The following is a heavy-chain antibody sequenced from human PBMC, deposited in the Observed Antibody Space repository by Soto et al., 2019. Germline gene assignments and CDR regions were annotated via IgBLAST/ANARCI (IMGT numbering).Heavy chain of an antibody. CDR3: ARNGGGSGSYYSIDV. D-gene: IGHD1-26*01. J-gene: IGHJ4*02. CDR1: GYTFTGYY. Sequence: ASVKVSCKASGYTFTGYYMHWVRQGPGQGLECMGWINPNSGGTNYAQKFQGRVTMTRDTSISTAYMELSRLRSDDTAVYYCARNGGGSGSYYSIDVWGPGTLVTSP. CDR2: INPNSGGT. V-gene: IGHV1-2*02.